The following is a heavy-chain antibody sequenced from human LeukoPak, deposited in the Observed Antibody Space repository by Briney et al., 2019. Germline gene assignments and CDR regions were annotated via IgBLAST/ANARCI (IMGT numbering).Heavy chain of an antibody. CDR3: VRDLNL. Sequence: GGSLRLSCAASGFTVSNNYMSWVRQAPGKGLEWVSVTYSGGSTYYADSVKGRFTVSRDNSKNTLYLQMNSLRAEDTAVYYCVRDLNLWGQGTLVTVSS. V-gene: IGHV3-66*01. CDR1: GFTVSNNY. CDR2: TYSGGST. J-gene: IGHJ4*02.